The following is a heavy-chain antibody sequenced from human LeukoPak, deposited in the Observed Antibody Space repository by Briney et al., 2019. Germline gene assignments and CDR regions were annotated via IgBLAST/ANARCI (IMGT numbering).Heavy chain of an antibody. CDR1: GFTFSDYS. CDR2: ISGSSRNI. CDR3: AREDYCGGGSCYSGYFQH. D-gene: IGHD2-15*01. V-gene: IGHV3-11*05. Sequence: GGSLRLSCAASGFTFSDYSMTWIRQAPGKGLEWVSYISGSSRNINYADSVEGRFTISRDNANNLLYLQMNSLRVEDTAVYYCAREDYCGGGSCYSGYFQHWGQGTLVTVSS. J-gene: IGHJ1*01.